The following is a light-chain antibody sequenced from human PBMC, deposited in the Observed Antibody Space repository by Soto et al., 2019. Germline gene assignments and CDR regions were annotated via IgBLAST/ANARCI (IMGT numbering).Light chain of an antibody. CDR1: QSISTA. Sequence: DIQMTQSPSSLSASVGDRVTITCRASQSISTALNWYQQKPGKAPKLLIYAASILQSGVPSRFSGSGSGADFTLTITSLQPDDFATYYCQQCYNAPYTFGQGTTLEIE. J-gene: IGKJ2*01. V-gene: IGKV1-39*01. CDR2: AAS. CDR3: QQCYNAPYT.